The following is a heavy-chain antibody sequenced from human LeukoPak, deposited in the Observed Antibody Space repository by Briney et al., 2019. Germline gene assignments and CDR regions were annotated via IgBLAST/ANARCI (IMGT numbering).Heavy chain of an antibody. Sequence: PSETLSLTCTVSGGSISSGGYSWSWIRQPPGKGLEWIGYIYHSGSTYYNPSLKSRVTISVDTSKNQFSLKLSSVTAADTAVYYCARLGDKRGIDYWGQGTLVTVSS. CDR3: ARLGDKRGIDY. D-gene: IGHD3-10*01. CDR1: GGSISSGGYS. V-gene: IGHV4-30-2*03. CDR2: IYHSGST. J-gene: IGHJ4*02.